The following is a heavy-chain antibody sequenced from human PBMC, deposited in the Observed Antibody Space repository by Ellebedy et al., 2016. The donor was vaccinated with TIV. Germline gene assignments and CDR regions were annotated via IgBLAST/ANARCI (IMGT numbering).Heavy chain of an antibody. CDR2: VSYDGSNN. J-gene: IGHJ4*02. V-gene: IGHV3-30*18. CDR1: GFTFSSYG. CDR3: AKGMTTFDY. D-gene: IGHD4-11*01. Sequence: GGSLRLSCAASGFTFSSYGMHWVRQAPGKGLEWVAVVSYDGSNNYYADSVKGRFTISRDNSKNTLYLQMNSLRAEDTAVYYCAKGMTTFDYWGQGTLVTVSS.